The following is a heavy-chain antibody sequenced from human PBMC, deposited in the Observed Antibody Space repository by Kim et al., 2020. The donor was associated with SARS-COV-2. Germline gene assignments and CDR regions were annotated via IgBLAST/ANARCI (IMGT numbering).Heavy chain of an antibody. CDR1: GYSISSGYY. Sequence: SETLSLTCTVSGYSISSGYYWGWIRQPPGKGLEWIGSIYHSGSTYYNPSLKSRVTISVDTSKNQFSLKLSSVTAADTAVYYCARDSVGAIDLWGQRTLVTVSS. J-gene: IGHJ4*02. CDR3: ARDSVGAIDL. V-gene: IGHV4-38-2*02. CDR2: IYHSGST. D-gene: IGHD1-26*01.